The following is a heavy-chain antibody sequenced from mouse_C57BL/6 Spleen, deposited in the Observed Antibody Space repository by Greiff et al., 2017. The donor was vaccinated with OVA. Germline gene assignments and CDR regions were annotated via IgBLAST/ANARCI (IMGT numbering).Heavy chain of an antibody. Sequence: VQLQQSGAELVKPGASVKISCKASGYAFSSYWMNWVKQRPGKGLEWIGQIYPGDGDTNYNGKFKGKATLTADKSSSTAYMQLSSLTSEDSAVYFCARNYYGSSYEGYAMDYWGQGTSVTVSS. V-gene: IGHV1-80*01. CDR2: IYPGDGDT. CDR1: GYAFSSYW. D-gene: IGHD1-1*01. J-gene: IGHJ4*01. CDR3: ARNYYGSSYEGYAMDY.